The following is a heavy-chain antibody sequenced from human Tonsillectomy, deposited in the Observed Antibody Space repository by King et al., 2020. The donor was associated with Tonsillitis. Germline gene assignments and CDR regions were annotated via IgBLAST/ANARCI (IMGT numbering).Heavy chain of an antibody. V-gene: IGHV3-21*01. CDR3: VREPLMTTVYYAH. J-gene: IGHJ4*02. D-gene: IGHD4-17*01. CDR2: ITSSGRFL. Sequence: VQLVESGGGLVKPGGSLRLSCVPSGFNFSTYSMGWVRQAPGKGLEWVSTITSSGRFLYYGESMKGRFTIFRDNAKNSLSLQMNSLRGDDTAVYFCVREPLMTTVYYAHWGQGVLVTVSA. CDR1: GFNFSTYS.